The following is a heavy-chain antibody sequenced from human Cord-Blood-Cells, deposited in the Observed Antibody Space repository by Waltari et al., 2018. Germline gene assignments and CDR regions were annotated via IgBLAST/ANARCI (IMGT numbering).Heavy chain of an antibody. V-gene: IGHV3-43*02. D-gene: IGHD3-10*01. J-gene: IGHJ6*02. CDR3: AILRITMVRGVIYGMDV. CDR2: ISGDGGST. CDR1: GFTFDDYA. Sequence: EVQLVVSGGGVVQPGGSLRLSCAASGFTFDDYAMHWVRQAPGKGLEWVSLISGDGGSTYYADSVKGRFTISRDNSKNSLYLQMNSLRTEDTALYYCAILRITMVRGVIYGMDVWGQGTTVTVSS.